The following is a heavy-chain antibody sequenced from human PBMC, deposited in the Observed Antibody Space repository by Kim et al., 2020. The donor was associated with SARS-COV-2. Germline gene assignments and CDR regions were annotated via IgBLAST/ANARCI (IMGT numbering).Heavy chain of an antibody. Sequence: SETLSLTCAVYGGSFSGYYWSWIRQPPGKGLEWIGEINHSGSTNYNPSLKSRVTISVDTSKNQFSLKLSSVTAADTAVYYCARVATVSPGASSGSDSWGQGTLVTVSS. CDR3: ARVATVSPGASSGSDS. CDR1: GGSFSGYY. CDR2: INHSGST. V-gene: IGHV4-34*01. J-gene: IGHJ5*01. D-gene: IGHD3-22*01.